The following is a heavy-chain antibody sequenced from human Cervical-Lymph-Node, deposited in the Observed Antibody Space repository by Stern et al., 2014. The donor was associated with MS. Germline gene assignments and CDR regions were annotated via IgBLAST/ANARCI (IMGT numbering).Heavy chain of an antibody. CDR3: ARDRGGMDV. D-gene: IGHD3-10*01. J-gene: IGHJ6*02. Sequence: QVQLVQSGAELKKPGASVKVSCKVSGYTFTSYGFSWVRQAPGQGLEWMGWISAFNSNTDYAQKFQGRVTMTTDTSTNTAYMELRSLRSDDTAVYYCARDRGGMDVWGQGTTVTVSS. V-gene: IGHV1-18*01. CDR1: GYTFTSYG. CDR2: ISAFNSNT.